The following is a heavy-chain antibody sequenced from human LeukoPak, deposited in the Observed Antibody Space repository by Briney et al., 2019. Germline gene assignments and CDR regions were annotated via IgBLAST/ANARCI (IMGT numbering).Heavy chain of an antibody. D-gene: IGHD6-19*01. CDR3: ATGFGSGWLGFDY. CDR2: FDPEDGET. V-gene: IGHV1-24*01. Sequence: ASVKVSCEVSGYTLTELSMHWVRQAPGKGLEWMGGFDPEDGETIYAQKFQGRVTMTEDTSTDTACMELSSLRSEDTAVYYRATGFGSGWLGFDYWGQGTLVTVSS. J-gene: IGHJ4*02. CDR1: GYTLTELS.